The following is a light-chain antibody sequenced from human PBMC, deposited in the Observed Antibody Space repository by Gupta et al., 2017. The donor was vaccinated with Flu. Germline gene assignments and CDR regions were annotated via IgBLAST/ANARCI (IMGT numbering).Light chain of an antibody. CDR3: QVWDSSSDHRV. V-gene: IGLV3-21*02. CDR1: NIRSKT. CDR2: DDS. J-gene: IGLJ3*02. Sequence: SYVLTQPPSVSVAPGQTARITGGGNNIRSKTVHWYQQKPGQAPVVVVSDDSDRPSGIPERFSGSNSGNTATLTISRVEAGDEADYYCQVWDSSSDHRVFGGVTKLTVL.